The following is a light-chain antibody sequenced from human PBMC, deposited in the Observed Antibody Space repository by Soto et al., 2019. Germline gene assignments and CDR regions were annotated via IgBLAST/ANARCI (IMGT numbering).Light chain of an antibody. CDR3: QQYGASPST. V-gene: IGKV3-20*01. J-gene: IGKJ2*01. CDR2: DAS. Sequence: EIVLTQSPGTLSLSPGERAALSCRASQSVSGSSLAWYQQKPGQAHRLLIYDASSRATGIPDRFSGSGSGTDFTLTISRLEPEDFAIYHCQQYGASPSTFGQGTKLEIK. CDR1: QSVSGSS.